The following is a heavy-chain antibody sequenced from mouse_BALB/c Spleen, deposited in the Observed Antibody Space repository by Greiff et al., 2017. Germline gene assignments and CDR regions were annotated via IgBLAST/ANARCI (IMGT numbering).Heavy chain of an antibody. J-gene: IGHJ4*01. CDR3: ARATLLRNYAMDY. V-gene: IGHV2-6-7*01. Sequence: VQLQQSGPGLVAPSQSLSITCTVSGFSLTGYGVNWVRQPPGKGLEWLGMIWGDGSTDYNSALKSRLSISKDNSKSQVFLKMNSLQTDDTARYYCARATLLRNYAMDYWGQGTSVTVSS. CDR1: GFSLTGYG. D-gene: IGHD1-2*01. CDR2: IWGDGST.